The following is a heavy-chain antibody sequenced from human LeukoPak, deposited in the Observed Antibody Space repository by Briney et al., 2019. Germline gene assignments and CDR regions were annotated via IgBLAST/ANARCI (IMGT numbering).Heavy chain of an antibody. Sequence: GGSLRLSCAASGFIFSSYGMHWVRQAPGKGLEWVAFIRYDGIKKYYADSVRGRFTISRDNSKSTLSLQMNSLRAEDTAIYYCATYRQVLLPFESWGQGTLVTVSS. CDR1: GFIFSSYG. D-gene: IGHD2-8*02. CDR2: IRYDGIKK. V-gene: IGHV3-30*02. CDR3: ATYRQVLLPFES. J-gene: IGHJ4*02.